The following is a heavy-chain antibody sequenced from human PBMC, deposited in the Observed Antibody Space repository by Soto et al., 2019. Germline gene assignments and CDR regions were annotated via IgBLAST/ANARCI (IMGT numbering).Heavy chain of an antibody. J-gene: IGHJ4*02. CDR1: GGTFSSYA. CDR2: IIPIFGTA. D-gene: IGHD1-26*01. Sequence: ASVKVSCKASGGTFSSYAISWVRQAPGQGLEWMGGIIPIFGTANYAQKFQGRVTITADESTSTAYMELSSLRSEDTAVYYCARDCGSPRGFDYWGQGTLVTVSS. CDR3: ARDCGSPRGFDY. V-gene: IGHV1-69*13.